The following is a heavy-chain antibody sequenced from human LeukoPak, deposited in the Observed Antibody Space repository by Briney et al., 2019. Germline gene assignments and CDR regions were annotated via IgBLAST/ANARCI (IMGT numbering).Heavy chain of an antibody. CDR3: ARDLWFVPWARFSSGSHDAFDI. J-gene: IGHJ3*02. CDR2: ISYDGSNK. D-gene: IGHD3-22*01. Sequence: GGSLRLSCAASGFTFSSYAVHWVRQAPGKGLEWVAVISYDGSNKYYADSVKGRFTISRDNSKNTLYLQMTSLRAEDTAVYYCARDLWFVPWARFSSGSHDAFDIWGQGTMVTVSS. CDR1: GFTFSSYA. V-gene: IGHV3-30*04.